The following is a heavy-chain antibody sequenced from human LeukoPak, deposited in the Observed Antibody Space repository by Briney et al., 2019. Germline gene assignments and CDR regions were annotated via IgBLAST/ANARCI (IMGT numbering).Heavy chain of an antibody. CDR1: GGSISSTSYY. V-gene: IGHV4-61*02. J-gene: IGHJ4*02. D-gene: IGHD3-16*01. Sequence: SQTLSLTCTVSGGSISSTSYYWSWIRQPAGKVLEWIGRTYTSGSTNYNPSLKSRVTISIDTSKNQFSLRLSSVTAADTAVYYCAREKMFGGVPDFWGQGTLVTVSS. CDR3: AREKMFGGVPDF. CDR2: TYTSGST.